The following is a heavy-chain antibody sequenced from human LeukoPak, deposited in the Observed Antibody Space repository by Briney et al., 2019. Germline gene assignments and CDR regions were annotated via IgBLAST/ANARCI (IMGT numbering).Heavy chain of an antibody. CDR3: ARDRTGDVGRNYHPMFDL. Sequence: GGSRRLSCAVAGVTSSSLWMGSVCQVLGGGPVWVSRINLDGSNTIYADSVKGRFTISRDNAKNTLHLQMRSLRAEDTALYYCARDRTGDVGRNYHPMFDLWGQGTMVTVSS. CDR2: INLDGSNT. CDR1: GVTSSSLW. V-gene: IGHV3-74*01. J-gene: IGHJ3*01. D-gene: IGHD3-10*01.